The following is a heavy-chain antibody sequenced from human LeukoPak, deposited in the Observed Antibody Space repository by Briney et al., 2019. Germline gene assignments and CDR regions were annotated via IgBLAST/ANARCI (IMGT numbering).Heavy chain of an antibody. CDR3: ARKYCSSTSCLFDC. Sequence: GGSLRLSCAASGFTFSSYEMNWVRQAPGKGLEWVSYISSSGSSIYYADSVKGRFTISRDNAKNSLYLQMNRLRAEDTAVYYCARKYCSSTSCLFDCWGQGALVTVSS. J-gene: IGHJ4*02. CDR1: GFTFSSYE. D-gene: IGHD2-2*01. CDR2: ISSSGSSI. V-gene: IGHV3-48*03.